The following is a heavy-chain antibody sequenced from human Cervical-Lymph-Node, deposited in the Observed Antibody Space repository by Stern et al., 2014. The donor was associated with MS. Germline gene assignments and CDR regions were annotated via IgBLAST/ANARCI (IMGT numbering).Heavy chain of an antibody. CDR3: ARGELKEGLVRGMDV. CDR1: GGTFSSYA. V-gene: IGHV1-69*01. D-gene: IGHD1-26*01. Sequence: QLVQSGGEVKKPGSSVKVSCKASGGTFSSYAIRWVRQAPGQGLEWMGGILPIFVTANYAQKFQGRVTITADESTSTASMELSSLRSEDAAVYYCARGELKEGLVRGMDVWGQGTTVTVSS. J-gene: IGHJ6*02. CDR2: ILPIFVTA.